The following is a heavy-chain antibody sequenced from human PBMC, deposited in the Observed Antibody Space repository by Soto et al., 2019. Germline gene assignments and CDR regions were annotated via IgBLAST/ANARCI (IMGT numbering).Heavy chain of an antibody. J-gene: IGHJ3*02. CDR3: ARDGIRSGSNGDDAFDI. V-gene: IGHV1-18*01. Sequence: QVQLVQSGGEVKEPGASLKVYCKASGYTFTNYGISWVRQSPGQGLEYMGWINTYNGNRHFAQIFQGRVTMSTDTSTSTAYMELRSLRSDDTAVYFCARDGIRSGSNGDDAFDIWGQGTMVTVSS. D-gene: IGHD6-19*01. CDR1: GYTFTNYG. CDR2: INTYNGNR.